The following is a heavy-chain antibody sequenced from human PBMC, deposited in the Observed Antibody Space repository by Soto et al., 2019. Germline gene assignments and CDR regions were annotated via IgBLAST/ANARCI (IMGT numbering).Heavy chain of an antibody. CDR1: GFTFSDYA. V-gene: IGHV3-64D*08. CDR2: VSKDGRRT. J-gene: IGHJ4*02. D-gene: IGHD2-2*01. CDR3: VKESHIGVVPGAFFDY. Sequence: HPGGSLRLSCSTSGFTFSDYAMHWARQAPGKRLEYLSTVSKDGRRTYYADSVKGRFTISRDNSRNTVFLQLTSLRPEDTAVYYCVKESHIGVVPGAFFDYWGQGA.